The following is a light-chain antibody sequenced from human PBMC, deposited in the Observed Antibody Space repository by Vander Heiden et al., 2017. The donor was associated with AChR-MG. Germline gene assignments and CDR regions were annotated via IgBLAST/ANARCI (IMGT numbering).Light chain of an antibody. V-gene: IGKV3-20*01. Sequence: EIVLTQSPGTLSSSPGERATLSCRASQTVSYSYLAWYQQKPGQAPRLLIYGASSRATGIPDRFSGSGSGADFTLTISRLEPEDFAVYYCQQYGSSLTWTFGQGTKVEIK. CDR1: QTVSYSY. J-gene: IGKJ1*01. CDR2: GAS. CDR3: QQYGSSLTWT.